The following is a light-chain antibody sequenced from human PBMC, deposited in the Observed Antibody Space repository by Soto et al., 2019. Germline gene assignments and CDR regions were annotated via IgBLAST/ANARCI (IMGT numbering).Light chain of an antibody. V-gene: IGLV2-11*01. CDR2: DVS. J-gene: IGLJ1*01. CDR3: CSYAGSSTYV. Sequence: QAVVTQPRSVSGSPGQSVTISCTGTSNDVGDYNFVSWYQQHPGKAPKLIIYDVSQRPSGVPDRFSGSKSGNTASLTISGLQAEDETDYYCCSYAGSSTYVFGTGTKVTVL. CDR1: SNDVGDYNF.